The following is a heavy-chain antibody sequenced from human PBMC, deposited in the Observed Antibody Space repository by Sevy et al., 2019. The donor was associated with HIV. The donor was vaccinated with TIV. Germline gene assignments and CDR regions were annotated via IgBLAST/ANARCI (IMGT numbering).Heavy chain of an antibody. CDR1: GFTFSSYS. CDR3: ARGISSGPGGYFDY. J-gene: IGHJ4*02. D-gene: IGHD6-19*01. V-gene: IGHV3-21*01. CDR2: ISSSSSYI. Sequence: GGSLRLSCAASGFTFSSYSMNWVRQAPGKGLEWVSSISSSSSYIYYADSVKGRFTISRDNAKNSLYLQMNSLRAEDTAVYYCARGISSGPGGYFDYWGQGTLVTVSS.